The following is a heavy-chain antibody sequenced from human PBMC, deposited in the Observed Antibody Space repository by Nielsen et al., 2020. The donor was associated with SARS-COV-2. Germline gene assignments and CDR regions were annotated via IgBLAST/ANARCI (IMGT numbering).Heavy chain of an antibody. V-gene: IGHV4-34*01. CDR1: GGSFSGYY. J-gene: IGHJ4*02. CDR2: INHSGST. D-gene: IGHD3-22*01. CDR3: ARPSYDSSGIVFDY. Sequence: SQTLSLTCAVYGGSFSGYYWSWIRQPPGKGLEWIGEINHSGSTNYNPSLKSRVTISVDTSKNQFSLKLSSVTAADTAVYYCARPSYDSSGIVFDYWGQGTLVTVSS.